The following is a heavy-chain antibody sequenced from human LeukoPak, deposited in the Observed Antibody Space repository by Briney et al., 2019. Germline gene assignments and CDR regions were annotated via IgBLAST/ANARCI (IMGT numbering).Heavy chain of an antibody. Sequence: GESLKISCKGSGYSFTSYWIGWVRQMPGKGLEWMGIIYPGDSDARYSPSFQGQVTISADKSISTAYLQWSSLKASDTAMYYCARPRYYYDSSGYSHDAFDIWGQGTMVTVSS. CDR1: GYSFTSYW. CDR2: IYPGDSDA. V-gene: IGHV5-51*01. D-gene: IGHD3-22*01. J-gene: IGHJ3*02. CDR3: ARPRYYYDSSGYSHDAFDI.